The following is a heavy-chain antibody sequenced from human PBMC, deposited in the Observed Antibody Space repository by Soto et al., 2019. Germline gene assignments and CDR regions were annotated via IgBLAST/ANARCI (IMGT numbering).Heavy chain of an antibody. CDR1: GFTFDNYG. CDR2: ISYDGKNQ. V-gene: IGHV3-30*18. D-gene: IGHD1-26*01. CDR3: AKGFFVGATTSPFES. Sequence: VRLVQSGGGVVQPGRALTLACVASGFTFDNYGMHWVRQAAGQGLDWVAVISYDGKNQYYEGSVKGRFTISRDNSRNTLYLQMNNLRPEDTGVYYCAKGFFVGATTSPFESWGQGTLVAVST. J-gene: IGHJ4*02.